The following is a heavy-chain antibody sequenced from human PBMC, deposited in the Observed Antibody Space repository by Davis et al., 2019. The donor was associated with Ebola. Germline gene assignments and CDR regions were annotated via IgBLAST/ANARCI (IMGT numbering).Heavy chain of an antibody. CDR1: GYTFTGYY. Sequence: GESLKISCKASGYTFTGYYMHWVRQAPGQGLEWMGWISAYNGNTNYAQKPQGRVTMTTDTSTSTAYMELRSLRSDDTAVYYCARGPGDYGVDYWGQGTLVTVSS. D-gene: IGHD4-17*01. J-gene: IGHJ4*02. CDR2: ISAYNGNT. CDR3: ARGPGDYGVDY. V-gene: IGHV1-18*04.